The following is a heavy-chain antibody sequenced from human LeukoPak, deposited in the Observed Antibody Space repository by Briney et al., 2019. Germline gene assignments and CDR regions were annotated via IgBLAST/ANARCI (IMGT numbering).Heavy chain of an antibody. Sequence: SETLSLTCTVSGGSISSSSYYWGWIRQPPGKGLEWIGSIYYSGSTYYNPSLKSRVTISVDTSKNQFSLKLSSVTAADTAVYYCARLVAAAGTSLDYWGQGTLVTVSS. CDR1: GGSISSSSYY. CDR3: ARLVAAAGTSLDY. V-gene: IGHV4-39*01. D-gene: IGHD6-13*01. J-gene: IGHJ4*02. CDR2: IYYSGST.